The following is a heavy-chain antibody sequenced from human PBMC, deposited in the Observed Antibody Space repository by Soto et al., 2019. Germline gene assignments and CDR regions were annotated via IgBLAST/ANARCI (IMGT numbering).Heavy chain of an antibody. D-gene: IGHD3-10*01. CDR3: ARTMVRGVIINNYYYGMDV. CDR1: GGTFSSYA. CDR2: IIPIFGTA. V-gene: IGHV1-69*13. Sequence: ASVKVSCKASGGTFSSYAISWVRQAPGQGLEWMGGIIPIFGTANYAQKFQGRVTITADESTSTAYMELSSLRSEDTAVYYCARTMVRGVIINNYYYGMDVWGQGTTVTVSS. J-gene: IGHJ6*02.